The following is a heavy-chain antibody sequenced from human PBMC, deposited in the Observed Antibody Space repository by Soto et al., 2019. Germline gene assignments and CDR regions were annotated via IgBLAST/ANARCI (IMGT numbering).Heavy chain of an antibody. V-gene: IGHV2-5*02. D-gene: IGHD3-3*01. CDR1: GFSLTTSGVG. Sequence: QITLNESGPTVVRPTETLTLTCRFSGFSLTTSGVGVGWIRQSPGPAPEWLAPIYWDDDKRYSASLKSRLTITKHTSQNQVVLTVSDLDLTDTATYYCAHRVLRTVFGLVTTTAIYFDFWGQGTPVAVSS. J-gene: IGHJ4*02. CDR2: IYWDDDK. CDR3: AHRVLRTVFGLVTTTAIYFDF.